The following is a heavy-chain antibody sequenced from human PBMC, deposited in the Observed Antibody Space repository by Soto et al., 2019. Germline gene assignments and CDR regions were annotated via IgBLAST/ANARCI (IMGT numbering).Heavy chain of an antibody. CDR1: GGSISSGGYY. CDR3: ARALTTVTLFDP. J-gene: IGHJ5*02. V-gene: IGHV4-31*03. D-gene: IGHD4-17*01. CDR2: IYYSGST. Sequence: QVQLQESGPGLVKPSQTLSLTCTVSGGSISSGGYYWSWIRQHPGKGLEWIGYIYYSGSTYYNPSLKSRVSMSVXXSKNQFSLKLSSVTAADTAVYYCARALTTVTLFDPWGQGTLVTVSS.